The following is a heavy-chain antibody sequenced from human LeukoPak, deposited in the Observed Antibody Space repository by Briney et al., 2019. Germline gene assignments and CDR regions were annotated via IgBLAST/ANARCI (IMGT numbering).Heavy chain of an antibody. J-gene: IGHJ4*02. D-gene: IGHD3-22*01. V-gene: IGHV3-30*02. Sequence: GGSLRLSCAASGFTFSNYGMHWVRQAPGKGLEWVAFIRYDGTNKYYADSVKGRFTISRDNSKNTLYLQMNSLRAEDTAVYYCARLAQHRYYYDSSDYQYYFDFWGQGTLVTVSS. CDR3: ARLAQHRYYYDSSDYQYYFDF. CDR2: IRYDGTNK. CDR1: GFTFSNYG.